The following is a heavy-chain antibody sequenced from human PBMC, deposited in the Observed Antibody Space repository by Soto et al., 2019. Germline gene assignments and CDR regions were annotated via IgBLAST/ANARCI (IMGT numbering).Heavy chain of an antibody. D-gene: IGHD5-18*01. J-gene: IGHJ5*02. V-gene: IGHV4-39*01. CDR1: VFSISSISCY. Sequence: SETLSLTGTVSVFSISSISCYWGWIRQPPGNWLEWIGSIYYSGSTYYNPSLKSRVTISVDTSKNQFSLKLSSVTAADTAVYYCARHPATRGYSYGFNWFDPWGQGTLVTVSS. CDR3: ARHPATRGYSYGFNWFDP. CDR2: IYYSGST.